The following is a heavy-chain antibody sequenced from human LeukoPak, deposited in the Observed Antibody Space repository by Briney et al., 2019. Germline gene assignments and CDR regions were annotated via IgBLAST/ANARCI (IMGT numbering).Heavy chain of an antibody. CDR1: GDSVSNNSAA. CDR2: TYYRSKWYN. Sequence: SQTLSLTCAISGDSVSNNSAAWNWIRQSPSRGLEWLGRTYYRSKWYNDYAVSVKSRITINPDTSKNQSSLQLKSVTPDDTAVYYCARGAYGSYNWFDPWGQGALVTVSS. V-gene: IGHV6-1*01. CDR3: ARGAYGSYNWFDP. D-gene: IGHD3-10*01. J-gene: IGHJ5*02.